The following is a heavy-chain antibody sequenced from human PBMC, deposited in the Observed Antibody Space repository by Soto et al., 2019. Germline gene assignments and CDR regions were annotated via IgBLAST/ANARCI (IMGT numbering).Heavy chain of an antibody. D-gene: IGHD2-2*01. V-gene: IGHV4-4*07. CDR1: GGSISSYY. CDR2: IYTSGST. Sequence: SETLSLTCTVSGGSISSYYWSWIRQPAGKGLEWIGRIYTSGSTNYNPSLKSRVTMSVDTSKNQFSLKLSSVTAADTAVYYCARNLVPVHYYYYGMDVWGQGTTVTVS. CDR3: ARNLVPVHYYYYGMDV. J-gene: IGHJ6*02.